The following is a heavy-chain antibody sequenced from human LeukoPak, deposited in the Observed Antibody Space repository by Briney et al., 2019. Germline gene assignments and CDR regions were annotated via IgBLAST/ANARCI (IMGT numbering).Heavy chain of an antibody. CDR1: GVTFSCKE. D-gene: IGHD3-10*02. CDR2: ISSSGSTI. J-gene: IGHJ6*04. CDR3: AELGITMIGGV. Sequence: GGCLRLSFAAPGVTFSCKERRSVRQAPGKGLEWVSYISSSGSTIYYADSVNGRFTISSDNAKNSLYVQMNSLRAEDTAVYYCAELGITMIGGVWGKGTTVTISS. V-gene: IGHV3-48*03.